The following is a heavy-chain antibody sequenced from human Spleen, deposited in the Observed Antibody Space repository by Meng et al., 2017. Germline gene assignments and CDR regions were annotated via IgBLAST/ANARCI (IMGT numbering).Heavy chain of an antibody. Sequence: QVQLQQWGAGLLKPSETLSLTCVVSGGSFSDYYWSWIRQPPGKGLEWIGEINHSGSTNYNPSLESRATISVDTSQNNLSLKLSSVTAADSAVYYCARDLAWVLFDYWGQGALVTVSS. CDR2: INHSGST. CDR3: ARDLAWVLFDY. V-gene: IGHV4-34*01. D-gene: IGHD3-3*01. CDR1: GGSFSDYY. J-gene: IGHJ4*02.